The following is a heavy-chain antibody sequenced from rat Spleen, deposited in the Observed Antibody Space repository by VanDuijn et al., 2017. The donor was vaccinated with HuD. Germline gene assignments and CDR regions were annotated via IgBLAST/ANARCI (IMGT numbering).Heavy chain of an antibody. D-gene: IGHD1-1*01. V-gene: IGHV5-31*01. CDR2: IKYEDFTP. J-gene: IGHJ2*01. CDR3: TRDDYYSAVFDY. CDR1: GFTFNNYW. Sequence: EVQLVESGGGLVQPGGSLKLSCVASGFTFNNYWMTWIRQAPGRGLEWVASIKYEDFTPYYGDSVMGRFTISRDNAKITLYLQMNSLRSEDTATYYCTRDDYYSAVFDYWGQGVMVTVSS.